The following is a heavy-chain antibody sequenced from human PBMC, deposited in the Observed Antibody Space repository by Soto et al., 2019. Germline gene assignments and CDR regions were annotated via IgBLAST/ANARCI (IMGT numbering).Heavy chain of an antibody. V-gene: IGHV5-51*01. J-gene: IGHJ6*02. CDR1: GYSFTNYW. Sequence: PGESLKISCKGSGYSFTNYWIGWVRQMPGKGLEWMGIIYPGDSDTKYNPSFQGQVTISADKSITTTYLQWSSLKASDTAIYYCAASIFYYGMDVWGQGTTVTVSS. CDR2: IYPGDSDT. CDR3: AASIFYYGMDV.